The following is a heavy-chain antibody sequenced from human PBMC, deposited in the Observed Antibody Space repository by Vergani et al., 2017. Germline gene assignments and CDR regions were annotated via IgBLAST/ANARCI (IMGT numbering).Heavy chain of an antibody. Sequence: QVQLQESGPGLVKPSEPLSLTCTVSGGSISSYYWSWIRQPPGKGLEWIGYIYYSGSTNYNPSLKSRVTISVDTSKNPFSLKLSSVTAADTAVYYCARGARYSGYSYGLWGQGTLVTVSS. V-gene: IGHV4-59*01. CDR1: GGSISSYY. CDR2: IYYSGST. J-gene: IGHJ4*02. D-gene: IGHD5-18*01. CDR3: ARGARYSGYSYGL.